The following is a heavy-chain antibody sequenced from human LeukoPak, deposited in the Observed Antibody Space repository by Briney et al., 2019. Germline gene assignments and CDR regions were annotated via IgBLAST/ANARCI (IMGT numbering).Heavy chain of an antibody. CDR1: GFTFSSYA. Sequence: GGSLRLSCAASGFTFSSYAMSWVRQAPGQGLEWVSGIGGSGASTYYADSVKGRFTISRDNSKNTVYLQMSSLRAEDTAVYYCAKARQWELPSFDYGGQGPLATVSS. V-gene: IGHV3-23*01. D-gene: IGHD1-26*01. CDR2: IGGSGAST. CDR3: AKARQWELPSFDY. J-gene: IGHJ4*02.